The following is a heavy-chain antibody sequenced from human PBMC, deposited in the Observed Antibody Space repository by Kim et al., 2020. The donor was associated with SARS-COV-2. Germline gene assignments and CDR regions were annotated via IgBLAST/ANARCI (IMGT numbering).Heavy chain of an antibody. V-gene: IGHV3-74*01. CDR1: GFSFSNYW. CDR2: IKSDGTTI. D-gene: IGHD3-16*02. Sequence: GGSLRLSCAASGFSFSNYWMHWVRQAPGKGLVWVSRIKSDGTTINYADSVQGRFTISRDNAKNTLYLQMNSLRADDAAVYYCAGGVISSYSFDYWGQGTLVSVSS. J-gene: IGHJ4*02. CDR3: AGGVISSYSFDY.